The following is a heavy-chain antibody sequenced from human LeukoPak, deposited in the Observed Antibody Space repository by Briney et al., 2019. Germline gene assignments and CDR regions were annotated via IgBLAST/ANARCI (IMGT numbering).Heavy chain of an antibody. D-gene: IGHD3-22*01. CDR3: ARHVHVSMIVVILSDYFDY. Sequence: PSGTLSLTCAVYGENFSIYFYSWIRQAPGKGLEWIGEISHTGGINYNPSLKSRVTISADTSKNQFSLRLTSVTAADTAVYYCARHVHVSMIVVILSDYFDYWGRGTLVSVSS. J-gene: IGHJ4*02. CDR1: GENFSIYF. CDR2: ISHTGGI. V-gene: IGHV4-34*01.